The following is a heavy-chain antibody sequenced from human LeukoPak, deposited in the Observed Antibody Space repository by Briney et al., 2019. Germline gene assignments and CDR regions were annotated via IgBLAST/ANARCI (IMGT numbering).Heavy chain of an antibody. J-gene: IGHJ4*02. D-gene: IGHD6-19*01. V-gene: IGHV4-59*01. Sequence: SETLSLTCTVSGGSISSYYWSWIRQPPGKGLEGIGYIYYSGSTNYNPSLKSRVTISVDTSKNQFSLKLSSVTAADTAVYYCARDRAVAAFDYWGQGTLVTVSS. CDR2: IYYSGST. CDR3: ARDRAVAAFDY. CDR1: GGSISSYY.